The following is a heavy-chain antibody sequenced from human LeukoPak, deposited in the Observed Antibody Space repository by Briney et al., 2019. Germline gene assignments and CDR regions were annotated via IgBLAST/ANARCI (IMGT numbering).Heavy chain of an antibody. CDR2: IKQDGSEK. D-gene: IGHD3-10*01. J-gene: IGHJ4*02. CDR3: ARGGMVRGVITPPFDY. CDR1: GFTFSSYW. V-gene: IGHV3-7*03. Sequence: GGSLRLSCAASGFTFSSYWMSWVRQAPGKGLEWVASIKQDGSEKYYVDSVKGRFTISRDNAKNSLYLQMNSLRAEDTAVYYCARGGMVRGVITPPFDYWGQGTLVTVSS.